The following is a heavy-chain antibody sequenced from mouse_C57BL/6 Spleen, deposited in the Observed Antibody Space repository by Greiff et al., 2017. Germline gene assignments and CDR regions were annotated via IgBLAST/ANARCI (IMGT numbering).Heavy chain of an antibody. Sequence: EVKLVESGGGLVKPGGSLKLSCAASGFTFSDYGMHWVRQAPETGLEWVAYISSGSSTIYYADTVKGRFTISRDNAKNTLFLQMTSLRSEDTAMSFCARGYYGSSSDDFDYWGQGTTLTVSS. CDR1: GFTFSDYG. V-gene: IGHV5-17*01. CDR2: ISSGSSTI. J-gene: IGHJ2*01. D-gene: IGHD1-1*01. CDR3: ARGYYGSSSDDFDY.